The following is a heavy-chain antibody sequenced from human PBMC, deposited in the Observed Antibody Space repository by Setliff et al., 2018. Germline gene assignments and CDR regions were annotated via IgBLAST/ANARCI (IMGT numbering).Heavy chain of an antibody. J-gene: IGHJ4*02. D-gene: IGHD6-25*01. CDR3: ARRADGYNDFFDS. Sequence: PGESLKISCKGSGYSFANSWIAWVRQMPGRGLEWMGIIYPGDSDARYSPSFRGQVTISADKSINTAYLEWSSLQASDTAMYYCARRADGYNDFFDSWGQGTLVTVSS. V-gene: IGHV5-51*01. CDR1: GYSFANSW. CDR2: IYPGDSDA.